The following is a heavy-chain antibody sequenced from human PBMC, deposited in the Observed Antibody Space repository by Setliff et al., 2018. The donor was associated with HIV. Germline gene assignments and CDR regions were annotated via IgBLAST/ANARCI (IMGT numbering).Heavy chain of an antibody. CDR2: IRYDGSNK. D-gene: IGHD1-26*01. CDR1: AFIFSSYG. V-gene: IGHV3-33*01. J-gene: IGHJ3*02. Sequence: GGSLRLSCEASAFIFSSYGMHWVRQAPGKGLEWIAFIRYDGSNKYYADSVKGRFTISRDNSKNTLSLQMNSLRAEDTAVYYCARLGYSGSLVGAFDIWGQGTMVTVSS. CDR3: ARLGYSGSLVGAFDI.